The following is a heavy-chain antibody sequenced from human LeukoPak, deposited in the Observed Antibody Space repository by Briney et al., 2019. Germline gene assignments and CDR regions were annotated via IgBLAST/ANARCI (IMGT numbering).Heavy chain of an antibody. CDR2: ISAYNGNT. CDR1: GYSLTSYG. D-gene: IGHD5-18*01. CDR3: ARDDTAMVAGIDY. V-gene: IGHV1-18*01. J-gene: IGHJ4*02. Sequence: ATVKVSCKASGYSLTSYGISWVRQAPGQGLEWMGWISAYNGNTNYAQKLQGRVTMTTDTSTSTAYMELRSLRSDDTAVYYCARDDTAMVAGIDYWGQGTLVTVSS.